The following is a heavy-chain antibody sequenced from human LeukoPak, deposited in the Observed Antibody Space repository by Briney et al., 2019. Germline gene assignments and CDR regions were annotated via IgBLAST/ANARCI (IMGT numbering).Heavy chain of an antibody. CDR3: ATAYCGGDCWDLDY. CDR2: INTNTGNP. V-gene: IGHV7-4-1*02. CDR1: GYTFTSYA. Sequence: ASVKVSCKASGYTFTSYAMNWVRQAPGQGLEWMGWINTNTGNPTYAQGLTGRFVFSLDTSVSTAYLQISSLKAEDTAVYYCATAYCGGDCWDLDYWGQGTLVTVSS. D-gene: IGHD2-21*02. J-gene: IGHJ4*02.